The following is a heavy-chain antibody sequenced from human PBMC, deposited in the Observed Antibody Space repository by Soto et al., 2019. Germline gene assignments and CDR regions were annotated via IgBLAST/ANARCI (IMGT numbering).Heavy chain of an antibody. CDR2: IIPIFGTA. Sequence: SVKVSCKASGGTFSSYAISWVRQAPGQGLEWMGGIIPIFGTANYAQKFQGRVAITADESTSTAYMELSSLRSEDTAVYYCARLVLDWNLGWPFDYWGQGTLVTVSS. V-gene: IGHV1-69*13. J-gene: IGHJ4*02. CDR1: GGTFSSYA. D-gene: IGHD1-7*01. CDR3: ARLVLDWNLGWPFDY.